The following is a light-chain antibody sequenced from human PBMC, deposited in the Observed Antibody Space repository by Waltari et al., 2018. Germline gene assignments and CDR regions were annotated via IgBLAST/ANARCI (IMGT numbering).Light chain of an antibody. J-gene: IGKJ1*01. CDR3: QQSYSQTRT. CDR2: AAS. V-gene: IGKV1-39*01. Sequence: DIQMTQSPFSLSASVGDRDTITCRASQSISSSLNWDQQKPGKAPKLLIYAASSLQRGIPTRFSGSGSGRDFTLSISSLQPEDFATYCCQQSYSQTRTFGQGTKVEIK. CDR1: QSISSS.